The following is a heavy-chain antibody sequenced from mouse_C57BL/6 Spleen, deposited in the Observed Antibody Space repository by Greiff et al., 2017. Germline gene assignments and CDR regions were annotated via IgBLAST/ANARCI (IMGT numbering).Heavy chain of an antibody. D-gene: IGHD1-1*01. CDR3: TKFYYYGSSYSWFAY. V-gene: IGHV1-15*01. CDR1: GYTFTDYE. J-gene: IGHJ3*01. CDR2: IDPETGGT. Sequence: QVQLKESGAELVRPGASVTLSCKASGYTFTDYEMHWVKQTPVHGLEWIGAIDPETGGTAYNQKFKGKAILTADKSSSTAYMELRSLTSEDSAVYYCTKFYYYGSSYSWFAYWGQGTLVTVSA.